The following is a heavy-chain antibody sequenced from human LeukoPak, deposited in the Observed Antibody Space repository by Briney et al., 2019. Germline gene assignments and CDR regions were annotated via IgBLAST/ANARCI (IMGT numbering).Heavy chain of an antibody. Sequence: GGSLRLSCAASGLTVSNNYMKWVRQAPGKGLEWVAFIRYDGSNKYYADSVKGRFTISRDNSKNTLYLQMNSLRAEDTAVYYCAKDVGFGELFSYYYYMDVWGKGTTVTVSS. CDR2: IRYDGSNK. CDR1: GLTVSNNY. V-gene: IGHV3-30*02. CDR3: AKDVGFGELFSYYYYMDV. J-gene: IGHJ6*03. D-gene: IGHD3-10*01.